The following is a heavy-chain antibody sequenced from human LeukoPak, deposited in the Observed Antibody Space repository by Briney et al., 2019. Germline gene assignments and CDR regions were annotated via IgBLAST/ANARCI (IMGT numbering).Heavy chain of an antibody. Sequence: PSETLSLTCTVSAGSISSYYWSWIRQPPGKGLEWIGYIYYSGSTNYNPSLKSRVTISVDTSKNQFSLKLSSVTAADTAVYYCARVKVGQLVRWFDPWGQGTLVTVSS. CDR1: AGSISSYY. CDR2: IYYSGST. D-gene: IGHD6-13*01. V-gene: IGHV4-59*01. J-gene: IGHJ5*02. CDR3: ARVKVGQLVRWFDP.